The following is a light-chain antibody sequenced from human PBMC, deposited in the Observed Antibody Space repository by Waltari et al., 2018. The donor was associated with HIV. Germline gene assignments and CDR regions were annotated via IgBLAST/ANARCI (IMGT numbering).Light chain of an antibody. Sequence: QSVLTQPPSVSGTPGPRVTISCSGSTSNIGRNYVYWYQQLPETAPKLLIDRDNQRPSGVPDRFSGSKSGTSASLAINGLRSEDEADYYCAAWDDTLSGQGVFGGGTKLTVL. V-gene: IGLV1-47*01. J-gene: IGLJ2*01. CDR2: RDN. CDR3: AAWDDTLSGQGV. CDR1: TSNIGRNY.